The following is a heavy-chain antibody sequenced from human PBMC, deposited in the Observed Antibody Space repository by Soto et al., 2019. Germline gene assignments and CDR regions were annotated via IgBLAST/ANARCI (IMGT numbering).Heavy chain of an antibody. J-gene: IGHJ5*02. Sequence: QVQLVESGGGVVQPGRSLRLSCAASGFTFSSYAMHWVRQAPGKGLEWVAVISYDGSKKYYADPVKGRFTISRDNSKNTLYLQMNSLRAEDTAVYYCARDRIGITIFEEFDPWGQGTLVTVSS. CDR1: GFTFSSYA. CDR2: ISYDGSKK. D-gene: IGHD3-3*01. V-gene: IGHV3-30-3*01. CDR3: ARDRIGITIFEEFDP.